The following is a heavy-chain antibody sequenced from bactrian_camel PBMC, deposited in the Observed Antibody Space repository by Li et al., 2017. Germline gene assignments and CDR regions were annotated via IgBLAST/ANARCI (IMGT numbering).Heavy chain of an antibody. Sequence: HVQLVESGGGSVQSGGSLRLSCAVSADTTTDYCMGWVRQAPGEERVQVAVIDSLHMTSYADSVKGRFTISRDNAKNTLYLQLNSLKTEDTAMYYCAKDPELGYYEVQGTQVTVS. CDR2: IDSLHMT. J-gene: IGHJ4*01. V-gene: IGHV3S1*01. CDR1: ADTTTDYC. D-gene: IGHD4*01.